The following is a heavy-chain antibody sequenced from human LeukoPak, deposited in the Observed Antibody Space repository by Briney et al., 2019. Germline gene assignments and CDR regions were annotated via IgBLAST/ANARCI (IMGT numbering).Heavy chain of an antibody. Sequence: PSETLSLTCTVSRDSISDYYWSWIRQPPGEGLEWIGYIYYSGSTNYNPSLKSRVTISLDTSKNQFSLKLSSVTAADTAVYYCARGTYYDSSGYYYFDYWGQGTLVTVSS. CDR1: RDSISDYY. CDR3: ARGTYYDSSGYYYFDY. CDR2: IYYSGST. J-gene: IGHJ4*02. D-gene: IGHD3-22*01. V-gene: IGHV4-59*08.